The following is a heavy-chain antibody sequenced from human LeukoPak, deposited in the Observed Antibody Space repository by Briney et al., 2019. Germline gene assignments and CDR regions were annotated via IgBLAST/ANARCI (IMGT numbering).Heavy chain of an antibody. CDR1: GYSFTSYW. CDR2: VYPGDSDT. J-gene: IGHJ6*02. V-gene: IGHV5-51*01. CDR3: ATRMVRGEGRSYYYGMDV. D-gene: IGHD3-10*01. Sequence: GASLKISCKGSGYSFTSYWIGWVRQMPGKGLEGLGSVYPGDSDTRYNPSFQGRVTIAADKSISPASLQWSSLRASDTAMYYCATRMVRGEGRSYYYGMDVWGQGTTVTVSS.